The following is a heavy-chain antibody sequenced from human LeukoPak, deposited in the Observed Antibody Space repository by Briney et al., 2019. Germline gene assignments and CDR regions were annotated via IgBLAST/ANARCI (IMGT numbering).Heavy chain of an antibody. CDR3: ARDWAYSGYDYSLYFDY. CDR2: INPNSGGT. J-gene: IGHJ4*02. Sequence: ASVKVSCKASGYTFTGYYMHWERQAPGQGLEWMGWINPNSGGTNYAQKFQGRVTMTRDTSISTAYMELSRLRSDDTAVYYCARDWAYSGYDYSLYFDYWGQGTLVTDSS. V-gene: IGHV1-2*02. CDR1: GYTFTGYY. D-gene: IGHD5-12*01.